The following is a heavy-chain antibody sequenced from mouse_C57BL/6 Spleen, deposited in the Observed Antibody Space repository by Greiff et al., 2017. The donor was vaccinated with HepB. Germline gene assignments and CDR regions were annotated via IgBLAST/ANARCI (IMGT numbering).Heavy chain of an antibody. CDR2: INPNNGGT. J-gene: IGHJ4*01. CDR1: GYTFTDYY. D-gene: IGHD2-5*01. CDR3: ARDGYYSNYDAMDY. V-gene: IGHV1-26*01. Sequence: VQLQQSGPELVKPGASVKISCKASGYTFTDYYMNWVKQSHGKSLEWIGDINPNNGGTSYNQKFKGKATLTVDKSSSTAYMELRSLTSEDSAVYYCARDGYYSNYDAMDYWGQGTSVTVSS.